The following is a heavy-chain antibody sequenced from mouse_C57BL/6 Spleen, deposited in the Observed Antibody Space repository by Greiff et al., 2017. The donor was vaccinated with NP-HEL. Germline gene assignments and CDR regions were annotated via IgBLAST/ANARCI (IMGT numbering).Heavy chain of an antibody. CDR2: IDPENGDT. J-gene: IGHJ1*03. CDR1: GFNIKDDY. CDR3: TTLSYSHRDFDV. D-gene: IGHD1-1*01. Sequence: EVQLQQSGAELVRPGASVKLSCTASGFNIKDDYMHWVKQRPEQGLEWIGWIDPENGDTEYASKFQGKATITADTSSNTAYLQLSSLTSEDTAVYYCTTLSYSHRDFDVWGTGTTVTVSS. V-gene: IGHV14-4*01.